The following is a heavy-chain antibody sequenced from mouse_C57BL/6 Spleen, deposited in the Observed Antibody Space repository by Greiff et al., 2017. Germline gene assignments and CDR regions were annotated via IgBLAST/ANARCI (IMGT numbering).Heavy chain of an antibody. V-gene: IGHV1-82*01. CDR3: ARRGSGNYDYAMDY. Sequence: QVQLQQPGPELVKPGASVKISCKASGYAFSSSWMNWVKQRPGKGLEWIGRIYPGDGDTNYNGKFKGKATLTADKSSSTAYMQLSSLTSEYSAVYFCARRGSGNYDYAMDYWGQGTSVTVSS. D-gene: IGHD2-1*01. CDR1: GYAFSSSW. CDR2: IYPGDGDT. J-gene: IGHJ4*01.